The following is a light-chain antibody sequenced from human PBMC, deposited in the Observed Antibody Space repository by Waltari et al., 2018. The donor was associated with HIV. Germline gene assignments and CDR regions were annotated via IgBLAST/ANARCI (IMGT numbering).Light chain of an antibody. CDR3: QHYGGSAIYT. V-gene: IGKV3-20*01. CDR1: QSVSSIY. CDR2: GAS. Sequence: IVLTQSPGTLSLSTGERATLSCRASQSVSSIYLAWYLQKPGQAPRLLIYGASNRATGVPDRFSGSGSGTDFTLIISRLEPEDFAVYYCQHYGGSAIYTFGQGTKLEIK. J-gene: IGKJ2*01.